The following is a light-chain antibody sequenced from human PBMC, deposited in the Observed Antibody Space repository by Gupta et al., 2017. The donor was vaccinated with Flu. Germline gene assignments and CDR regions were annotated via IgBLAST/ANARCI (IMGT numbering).Light chain of an antibody. V-gene: IGKV1-33*01. CDR2: DAS. J-gene: IGKJ3*01. CDR1: QDISNS. CDR3: QQYDNLPPA. Sequence: GDRVTIPCQASQDISNSLNSYQQKTAEDPQLLLYDASNFETGVTPRFSGSGSATDFTTLTSSIQPEEIVTYYCQQYDNLPPAFGPGTKVEIK.